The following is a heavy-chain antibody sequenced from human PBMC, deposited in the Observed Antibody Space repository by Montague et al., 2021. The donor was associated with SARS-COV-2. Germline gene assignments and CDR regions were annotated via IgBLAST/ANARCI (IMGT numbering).Heavy chain of an antibody. D-gene: IGHD5-12*01. CDR3: ATVDTQIIYWLY. Sequence: QSGAEVKKPGESLRISCKVSGYALRELSMHWVRQAPGKGLEWMGGFDPDEGETIFAQKFQGRVTMTEDTSTDTAYMELSSLRSEDTAIYYCATVDTQIIYWLYWGQGTLVTVSS. CDR2: FDPDEGET. CDR1: GYALRELS. J-gene: IGHJ4*02. V-gene: IGHV1-24*01.